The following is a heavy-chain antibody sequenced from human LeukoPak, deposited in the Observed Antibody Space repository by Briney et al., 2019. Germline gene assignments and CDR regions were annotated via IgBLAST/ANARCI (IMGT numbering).Heavy chain of an antibody. Sequence: GGSLRLSCAASGFTFSSYGMHWVRQAPGKGLEWVALISSDGNNKYYADSVKGRFTISRDNAKNSLYLQMNSLRAEDTAVYYCAKYNSGWSLDYWGQGTLVTVSS. J-gene: IGHJ4*02. CDR2: ISSDGNNK. CDR3: AKYNSGWSLDY. CDR1: GFTFSSYG. D-gene: IGHD6-19*01. V-gene: IGHV3-30*18.